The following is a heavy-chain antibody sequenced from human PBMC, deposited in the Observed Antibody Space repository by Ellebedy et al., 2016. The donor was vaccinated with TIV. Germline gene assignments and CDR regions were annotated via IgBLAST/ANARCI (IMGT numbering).Heavy chain of an antibody. D-gene: IGHD5/OR15-5a*01. CDR1: GYTFTNYY. V-gene: IGHV1-46*04. CDR3: ARSRSSVLLHTPDY. Sequence: AASVKVSCKASGYTFTNYYLHWVRQAPGQGLEWLGIINPSTGDTTYAQMLQGSVTMTRDTSTSTVYMELSSLRSDDTAVDFCARSRSSVLLHTPDYWGQGTLVTVSS. CDR2: INPSTGDT. J-gene: IGHJ4*02.